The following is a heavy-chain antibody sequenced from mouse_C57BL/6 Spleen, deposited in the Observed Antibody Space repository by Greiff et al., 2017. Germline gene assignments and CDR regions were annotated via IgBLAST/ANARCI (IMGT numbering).Heavy chain of an antibody. Sequence: DVQLVESEGGLVQPGSSMKLSCTASGFTFSDYYMAWVRQVPEKGLEWVANINYDGSSTYYLDSLKSRYIISRDNAKNILYLQMRSLKSEDTATDYCSREGGNDAMDYWGQGTLVTVSS. CDR1: GFTFSDYY. J-gene: IGHJ4*01. CDR2: INYDGSST. V-gene: IGHV5-16*01. D-gene: IGHD1-1*02. CDR3: SREGGNDAMDY.